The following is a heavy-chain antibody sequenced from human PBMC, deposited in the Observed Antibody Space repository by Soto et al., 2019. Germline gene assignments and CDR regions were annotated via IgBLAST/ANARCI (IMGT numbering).Heavy chain of an antibody. CDR3: ARRYGSAIDY. D-gene: IGHD1-26*01. CDR1: GGTLSSWD. CDR2: IYYSGST. Sequence: PSETLSVTCPVAGGTLSSWDWSWIRQPPGKGLEWIGYIYYSGSTNCNPSLKSRVTISVDTSKNQFSLKLSSVTAADTAVYYCARRYGSAIDYWGQGTLVTVSS. V-gene: IGHV4-59*08. J-gene: IGHJ4*02.